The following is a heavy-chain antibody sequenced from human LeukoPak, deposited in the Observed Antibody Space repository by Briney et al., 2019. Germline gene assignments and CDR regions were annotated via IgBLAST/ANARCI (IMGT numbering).Heavy chain of an antibody. J-gene: IGHJ6*03. CDR1: GGSISSYY. CDR2: IYYSGST. V-gene: IGHV4-59*01. D-gene: IGHD4-17*01. CDR3: ARETGTVTGLHQIYYYHYMDV. Sequence: TSETLSLTCTVSGGSISSYYWSWIRQPPGKGLEWLGYIYYSGSTNYNPSLKSRVTISVDTSKNQFSLKLSSVTAADTAVYYCARETGTVTGLHQIYYYHYMDVWGKGTTVTVSS.